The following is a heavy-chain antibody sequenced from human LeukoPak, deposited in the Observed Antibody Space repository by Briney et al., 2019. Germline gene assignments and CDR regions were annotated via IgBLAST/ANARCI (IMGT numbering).Heavy chain of an antibody. D-gene: IGHD2-15*01. V-gene: IGHV3-30*04. Sequence: PGGSLRLSCAASGFIFSNYAMYWVRQAPVKGLEWAAVISYDGDDKRNADSVNGRFTISRDNSKNTLYLQMNSLRPEDTAVYYCARDRDRDIIGDGMDVWGKGTTVTVSS. CDR1: GFIFSNYA. CDR3: ARDRDRDIIGDGMDV. CDR2: ISYDGDDK. J-gene: IGHJ6*01.